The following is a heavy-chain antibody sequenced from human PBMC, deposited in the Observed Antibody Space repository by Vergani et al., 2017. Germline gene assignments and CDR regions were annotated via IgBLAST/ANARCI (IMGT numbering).Heavy chain of an antibody. CDR3: AKDHLGFGVVISCLAMDV. CDR2: IRYDGSDK. D-gene: IGHD3-3*01. CDR1: GVSFSSFG. V-gene: IGHV3-30*02. J-gene: IGHJ6*02. Sequence: QVQLVESGGGVVQPGGSLRLSCAASGVSFSSFGMHWVRQAPGKGLEWVAFIRYDGSDKYYVDSVKGRFTISRDNSKNTLYLQVDSLRAEDTAVYYCAKDHLGFGVVISCLAMDVWGQGTTF.